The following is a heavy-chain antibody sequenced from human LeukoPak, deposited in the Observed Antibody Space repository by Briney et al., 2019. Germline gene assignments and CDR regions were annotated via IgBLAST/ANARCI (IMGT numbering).Heavy chain of an antibody. CDR2: IYTSGST. Sequence: PSETLSLTCTVSGGSISSYYWSWIRQPAGKGLEWIGRIYTSGSTNYNPSLKSRVTMSVDTSKNQFSLKLSSVTAADTAVYYCAREINQPHENVLLWFRESVGAFDIWGQGTMVTVSS. CDR1: GGSISSYY. CDR3: AREINQPHENVLLWFRESVGAFDI. J-gene: IGHJ3*02. V-gene: IGHV4-4*07. D-gene: IGHD3-10*01.